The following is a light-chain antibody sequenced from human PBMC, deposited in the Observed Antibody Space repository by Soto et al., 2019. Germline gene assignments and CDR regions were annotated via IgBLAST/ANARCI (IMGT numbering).Light chain of an antibody. J-gene: IGLJ2*01. V-gene: IGLV2-14*01. CDR2: DVS. Sequence: QSALTQPASVSGSPGQSITISCTGTSSDVGGYNYVSWYQQHPGKAPKLMIYDVSNRPSGVSNRFSGSKSGNTASLTISGLQAEDEADYCCSSYTSSSTLGHVVLGGGTKLTVL. CDR3: SSYTSSSTLGHVV. CDR1: SSDVGGYNY.